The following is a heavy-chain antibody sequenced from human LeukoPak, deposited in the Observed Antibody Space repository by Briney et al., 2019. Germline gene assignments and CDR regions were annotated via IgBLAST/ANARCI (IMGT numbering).Heavy chain of an antibody. CDR3: ARAPSKYDFWSGYHYYYMDV. V-gene: IGHV3-21*01. CDR1: GFTFSSYS. CDR2: ISSGSSYI. J-gene: IGHJ6*03. Sequence: GGSLRLSCAASGFTFSSYSMNWVRQAPGKGLEWVSSISSGSSYIYYADSVKGRFTISRDNAKNSLYLQMNSLRAEDTAVYYCARAPSKYDFWSGYHYYYMDVWGKGTTVTVSS. D-gene: IGHD3-3*01.